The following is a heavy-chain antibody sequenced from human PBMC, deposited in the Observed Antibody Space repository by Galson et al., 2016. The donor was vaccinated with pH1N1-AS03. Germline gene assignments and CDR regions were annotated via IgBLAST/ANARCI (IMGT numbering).Heavy chain of an antibody. J-gene: IGHJ4*02. CDR1: GYTFTTYA. V-gene: IGHV1-8*01. D-gene: IGHD3-16*01. CDR3: ARSFLGETDD. Sequence: SVKVSCKASGYTFTTYAINWVRQAAGQGLEWMGWMSPNNGNTSYAQRFQGRVTMTSNTSIRTAYMELRGLQSDDTAVYYCARSFLGETDDWGQGTLVIVSS. CDR2: MSPNNGNT.